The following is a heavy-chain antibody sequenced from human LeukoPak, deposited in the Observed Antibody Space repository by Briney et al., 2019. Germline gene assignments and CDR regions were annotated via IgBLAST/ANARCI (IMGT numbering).Heavy chain of an antibody. J-gene: IGHJ4*02. CDR1: GGSFSGYY. Sequence: SETLSLTCAVYGGSFSGYYWSWIRQPPGKGLEWIGEINHSGSTNYNPSLKSRVTISVDTSKNQFSLKLSSVTAADTAVYYCSRGWLQKGFDSWGLGTLVTVSS. CDR3: SRGWLQKGFDS. CDR2: INHSGST. V-gene: IGHV4-34*01. D-gene: IGHD5-24*01.